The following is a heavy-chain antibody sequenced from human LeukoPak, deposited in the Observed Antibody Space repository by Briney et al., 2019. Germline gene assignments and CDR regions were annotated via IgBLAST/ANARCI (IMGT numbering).Heavy chain of an antibody. D-gene: IGHD1-26*01. CDR2: IIPIFGTA. V-gene: IGHV1-69*13. CDR3: AREDVVGAGDY. Sequence: ASVKVSCKASGGTFSSYAISWVRQAPGQGLEWMGGIIPIFGTANYAQKFQGRVTITADESTSTAYMELSSLRSDDTAVYYCAREDVVGAGDYWGQGTLVTVSS. J-gene: IGHJ4*02. CDR1: GGTFSSYA.